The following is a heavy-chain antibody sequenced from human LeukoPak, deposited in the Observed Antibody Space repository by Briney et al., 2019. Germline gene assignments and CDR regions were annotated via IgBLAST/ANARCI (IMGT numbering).Heavy chain of an antibody. J-gene: IGHJ5*02. V-gene: IGHV1-3*01. CDR1: GYTFTSYA. Sequence: ASVKVSCKASGYTFTSYAMHWVRQAPGQRLEWMGWINAGNGNTKYPQKFQGRVTITRDTSASTAYMELSSLRSEDTAVYYCARDRNVVRGVILSNWFDPWGQGTLVTVSS. CDR3: ARDRNVVRGVILSNWFDP. D-gene: IGHD3-10*01. CDR2: INAGNGNT.